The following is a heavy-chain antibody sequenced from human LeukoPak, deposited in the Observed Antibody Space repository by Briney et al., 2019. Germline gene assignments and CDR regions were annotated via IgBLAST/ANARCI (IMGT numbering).Heavy chain of an antibody. J-gene: IGHJ4*02. CDR2: ISSSSSYT. CDR1: GFTFSDYY. CDR3: ARECGGSCFTPDFDY. Sequence: PGGSLRLSCAASGFTFSDYYMSWIRQAPGKGLEGVSYISSSSSYTNYADSVKGRFTISRDNAKNSLYLQMNSLRAEDTAVYYCARECGGSCFTPDFDYWGQGTLVTVSS. D-gene: IGHD2-15*01. V-gene: IGHV3-11*06.